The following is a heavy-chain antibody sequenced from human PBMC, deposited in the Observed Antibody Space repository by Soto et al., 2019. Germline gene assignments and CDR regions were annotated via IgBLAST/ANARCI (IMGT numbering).Heavy chain of an antibody. V-gene: IGHV4-61*08. D-gene: IGHD2-21*01. CDR1: GGSVSSGVYY. J-gene: IGHJ4*02. Sequence: PSETLSLTCSVSGGSVSSGVYYWSWIRQPPGKGLELIGYISNSGSTNYNPSLTSRVAISLDRSRNQFSLKLTSVAAADTAVYYCAPGRVGNVGVGTGHYFDSWGRGTRV. CDR3: APGRVGNVGVGTGHYFDS. CDR2: ISNSGST.